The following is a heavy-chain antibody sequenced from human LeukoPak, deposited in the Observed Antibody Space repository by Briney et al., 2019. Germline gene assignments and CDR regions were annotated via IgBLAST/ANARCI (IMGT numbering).Heavy chain of an antibody. CDR3: ARSSPTRYGSGSYYFYY. J-gene: IGHJ4*02. Sequence: SETLSLTCTVSGGSISSYYWSWIRQPPGKGLEWIGYIHYSGSTNYNPSLKSRVTISVDTSKNQFSLKLSSVTAADTAVYYCARSSPTRYGSGSYYFYYWGQGTLVTVSS. V-gene: IGHV4-59*01. CDR1: GGSISSYY. CDR2: IHYSGST. D-gene: IGHD3-10*01.